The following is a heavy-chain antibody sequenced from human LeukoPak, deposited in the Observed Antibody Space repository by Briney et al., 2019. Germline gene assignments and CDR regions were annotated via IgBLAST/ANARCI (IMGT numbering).Heavy chain of an antibody. CDR1: GTSFTSYY. CDR3: ARMTTGHDY. V-gene: IGHV4-34*01. D-gene: IGHD4-17*01. Sequence: SETLSLTCGVSGTSFTSYYWSWIRQTPGKGLEWIGEVNHSGYTNVNPSLKSRVTISVDTSKNQFSLMMTSVTAADTAVYFCARMTTGHDYWGQGILVTVSS. J-gene: IGHJ4*02. CDR2: VNHSGYT.